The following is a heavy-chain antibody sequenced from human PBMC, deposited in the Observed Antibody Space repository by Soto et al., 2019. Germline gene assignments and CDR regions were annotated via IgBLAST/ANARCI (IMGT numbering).Heavy chain of an antibody. Sequence: SETLSLTCTVSGGSISSYYWSWIRQPPGKGLEWIGYIYYSGSTNYNPSLKSRVTISVDTSKNQFSLKLSSVTAADTAVYYCAWGSTAAYYFDYWGQGTLVTVSS. CDR1: GGSISSYY. CDR3: AWGSTAAYYFDY. CDR2: IYYSGST. J-gene: IGHJ4*02. V-gene: IGHV4-59*01. D-gene: IGHD6-6*01.